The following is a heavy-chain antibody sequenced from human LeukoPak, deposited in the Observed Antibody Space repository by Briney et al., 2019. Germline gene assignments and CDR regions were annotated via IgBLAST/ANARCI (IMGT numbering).Heavy chain of an antibody. CDR1: GGSFSGYY. J-gene: IGHJ5*02. D-gene: IGHD2-2*01. Sequence: SETLSLTCAVYGGSFSGYYWSWIRQPPGKGLEWIGEINHSGSTNYSPSLKSRVTISVDTSKNQFSLKLSSVTAADMAVYYCARARVPADLFDPWGQGTLVTVSS. CDR2: INHSGST. V-gene: IGHV4-34*01. CDR3: ARARVPADLFDP.